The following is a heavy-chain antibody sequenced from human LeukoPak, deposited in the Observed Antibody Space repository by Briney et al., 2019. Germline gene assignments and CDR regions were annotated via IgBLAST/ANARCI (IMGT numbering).Heavy chain of an antibody. V-gene: IGHV1-2*02. CDR1: GYTFTGYY. J-gene: IGHJ5*02. CDR2: INPNSGGT. CDR3: ARDTDHPYCTNGVCYRIDP. Sequence: ASVKVPCKASGYTFTGYYMHWVRQAPGQGLEWMGWINPNSGGTNYAQKFQGRVTMTRDTSISTAYMELSRLRSDDTAVYYCARDTDHPYCTNGVCYRIDPWGQGTLVTVSS. D-gene: IGHD2-8*01.